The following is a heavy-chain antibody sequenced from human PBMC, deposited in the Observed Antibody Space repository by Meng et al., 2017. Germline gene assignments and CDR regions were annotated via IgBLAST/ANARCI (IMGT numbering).Heavy chain of an antibody. V-gene: IGHV1-69*06. CDR1: GGTFSSYA. J-gene: IGHJ4*02. CDR3: ARVSPPIAVAAPDY. CDR2: IIPIFGTA. D-gene: IGHD6-19*01. Sequence: GRLVQLGAGGKKPGSSVKVSCKASGGTFSSYAISWVRQAPGQGLEWMGGIIPIFGTANYAQKFQGRVTITADKSTSTAYMELSSLRSEDTAVYYCARVSPPIAVAAPDYWGQGTLVTVSS.